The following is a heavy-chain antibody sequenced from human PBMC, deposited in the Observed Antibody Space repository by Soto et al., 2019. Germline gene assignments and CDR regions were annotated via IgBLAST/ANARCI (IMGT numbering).Heavy chain of an antibody. CDR3: ARNPLGIPVAGTPPKIV. J-gene: IGHJ6*02. CDR1: GFTFSSYS. V-gene: IGHV3-21*01. Sequence: GGSLRLSCAASGFTFSSYSMNWVRQAPGKGLEWVSSISTSSSYIYYGDSVKGRFTISRDNDKNSLYLQMNSLRVEDTAVYYCARNPLGIPVAGTPPKIVWGQGTTVTVS. D-gene: IGHD6-19*01. CDR2: ISTSSSYI.